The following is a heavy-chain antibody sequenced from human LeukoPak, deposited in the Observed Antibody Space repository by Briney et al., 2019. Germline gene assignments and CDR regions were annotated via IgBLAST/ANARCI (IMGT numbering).Heavy chain of an antibody. V-gene: IGHV3-33*01. Sequence: PGRSLRLSCAASGFTFSSYGMHWVRRAPGKGLEWVAVIWYDGSNKYYADSVKGRFTISRDNSKNTLYLQMNSLRAEDTAVYYCARDRAYYYYYGMDVWGQGTTVTVSS. CDR1: GFTFSSYG. CDR3: ARDRAYYYYYGMDV. J-gene: IGHJ6*02. CDR2: IWYDGSNK.